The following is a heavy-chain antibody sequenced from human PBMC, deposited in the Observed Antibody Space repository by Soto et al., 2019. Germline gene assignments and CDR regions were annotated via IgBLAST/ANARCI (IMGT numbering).Heavy chain of an antibody. J-gene: IGHJ3*02. Sequence: QVQLVESGGGVVQPGRSLRLSCAASGFTFSSYGMHWVRQAPGKGLEWVAVIWYDGSNKYYADSVKGRFTISRDNSKNTLHLQMNSLRAEDTAVYYCARDLTSYYYDSSGYWLDAFDIWGPGTMVTASS. CDR1: GFTFSSYG. CDR2: IWYDGSNK. V-gene: IGHV3-33*01. CDR3: ARDLTSYYYDSSGYWLDAFDI. D-gene: IGHD3-22*01.